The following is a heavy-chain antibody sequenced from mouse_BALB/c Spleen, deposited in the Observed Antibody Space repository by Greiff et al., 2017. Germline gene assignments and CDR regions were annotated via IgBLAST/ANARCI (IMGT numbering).Heavy chain of an antibody. Sequence: DVQLQESGGGLVQPGGSLRLSCATSGFTFTDYYMSWVRQPPGKALEWLGFIRNKANGYTTEYSASVKGRFTISRDNSQSILYLQMNTLRAEDSATYYCARDLQLGPWRAMDYWGQGTSVTVSS. J-gene: IGHJ4*01. V-gene: IGHV7-3*02. CDR2: IRNKANGYTT. CDR1: GFTFTDYY. CDR3: ARDLQLGPWRAMDY. D-gene: IGHD4-1*02.